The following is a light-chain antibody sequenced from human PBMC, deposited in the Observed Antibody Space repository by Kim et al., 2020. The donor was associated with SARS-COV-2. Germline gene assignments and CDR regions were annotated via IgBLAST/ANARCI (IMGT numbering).Light chain of an antibody. J-gene: IGKJ1*01. V-gene: IGKV1-27*01. CDR3: QKYNSAPQT. Sequence: ASVGDRFTITCRASQGISNYLAWYQQKPGKVPKLLIYAASTLQSGVPSRFSGSGSGTDFTLTISSLQPEDVATYYCQKYNSAPQTFGQGTKVDIK. CDR1: QGISNY. CDR2: AAS.